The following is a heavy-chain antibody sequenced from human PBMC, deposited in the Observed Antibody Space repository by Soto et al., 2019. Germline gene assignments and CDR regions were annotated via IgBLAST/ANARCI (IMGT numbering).Heavy chain of an antibody. D-gene: IGHD6-19*01. CDR3: ARAGAVAGTAVDN. CDR1: GFTFSSYD. J-gene: IGHJ4*02. CDR2: IGSGGDT. V-gene: IGHV3-13*04. Sequence: EVQLVESGGGLVQPGGSLRLSCAASGFTFSSYDMHWVRQVIGKGLEWVSGIGSGGDTYYPGSAKGRFTISRANAKNSFYLQTTSLRAGDTAIYYCARAGAVAGTAVDNWGEGPRVAVSS.